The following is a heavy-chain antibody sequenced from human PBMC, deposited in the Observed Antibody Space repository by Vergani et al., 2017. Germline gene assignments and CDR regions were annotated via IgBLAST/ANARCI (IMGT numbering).Heavy chain of an antibody. CDR3: TTDPRSIWFGEPELYYMDV. D-gene: IGHD3-10*01. V-gene: IGHV3-15*01. CDR2: MKSKTDGGTT. Sequence: EVQLVESGGGLVKPGGSLRLSCAASGFTFSNAWMSWVRQAPGKGLEWVGRMKSKTDGGTTDYAAPVKGRFTISRDDSKNTLYLQMNSLKTEDTAVYYCTTDPRSIWFGEPELYYMDVWGKGTTVTVSS. J-gene: IGHJ6*03. CDR1: GFTFSNAW.